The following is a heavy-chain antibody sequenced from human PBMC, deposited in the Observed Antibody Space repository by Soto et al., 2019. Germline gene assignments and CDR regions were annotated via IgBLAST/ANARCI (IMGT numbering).Heavy chain of an antibody. V-gene: IGHV1-2*02. J-gene: IGHJ3*02. D-gene: IGHD3-10*01. CDR2: INPNSGGT. CDR3: ARDCGGSGSYYAPDAFDI. CDR1: GYAFTCYY. Sequence: XSVKVSCKASGYAFTCYYMHWVRQAPGQGLEWMGWINPNSGGTNYAQKFQGRVTMTRDTSISTAYMELSRLRSDDTAVYYCARDCGGSGSYYAPDAFDIWGQGSMVTVSS.